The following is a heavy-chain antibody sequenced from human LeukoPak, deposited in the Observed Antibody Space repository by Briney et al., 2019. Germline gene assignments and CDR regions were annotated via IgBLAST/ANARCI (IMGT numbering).Heavy chain of an antibody. CDR2: IYHSGST. V-gene: IGHV4-4*02. D-gene: IGHD3-10*01. CDR1: GGSISSSNW. CDR3: ARTDYYGGGIFYYYGSDL. J-gene: IGHJ3*01. Sequence: PSGTLSLTCAVSGGSISSSNWWSWVRQPPGKGLEWIGEIYHSGSTNYNPSLKSRVTISVDKSKNQFSLKLSSVTAADTAVYYCARTDYYGGGIFYYYGSDLWGQGTMVTVSS.